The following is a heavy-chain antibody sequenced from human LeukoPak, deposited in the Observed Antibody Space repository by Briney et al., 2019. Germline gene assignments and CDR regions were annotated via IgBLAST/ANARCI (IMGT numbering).Heavy chain of an antibody. CDR3: ARYCSGGSCYSDY. V-gene: IGHV1-3*01. Sequence: ASVKVSCKASGYTFTTYTMHWVRQAPGQRLEWMGWINAGNGNTKYSQKFQGRVTITRDTSTSTAYMELRSLRSDDTAVYYCARYCSGGSCYSDYWGQGTLVTVSS. CDR2: INAGNGNT. J-gene: IGHJ4*02. CDR1: GYTFTTYT. D-gene: IGHD2-15*01.